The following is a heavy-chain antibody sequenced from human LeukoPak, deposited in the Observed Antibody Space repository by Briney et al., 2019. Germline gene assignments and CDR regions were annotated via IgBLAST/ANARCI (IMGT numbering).Heavy chain of an antibody. D-gene: IGHD5-12*01. CDR1: GFTFSSYE. J-gene: IGHJ6*03. Sequence: GGSLRLSCAASGFTFSSYEMNWVRQAPGQGLEWVSYISSSGSTIYYADSVKGRFTISRDNAKNSLYLQMNSLRAEDTAVYYCARDRSGYDYYYYYYMDVWGKGTTVTVSS. V-gene: IGHV3-48*03. CDR2: ISSSGSTI. CDR3: ARDRSGYDYYYYYYMDV.